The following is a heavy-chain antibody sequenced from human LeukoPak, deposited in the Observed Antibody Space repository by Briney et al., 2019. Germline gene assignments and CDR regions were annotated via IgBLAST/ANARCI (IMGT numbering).Heavy chain of an antibody. D-gene: IGHD6-19*01. CDR3: AKGSGWPYYFDY. CDR1: GFTFSSYA. V-gene: IGHV3-23*01. Sequence: GGSLRLSCAASGFTFSSYAMTWVRQAPGKGLEWVSAISGSGSSTYYADSVKGRFTISRGNSKNTLYLQMNSLRAEDTAVYYCAKGSGWPYYFDYWGQGTLVTVSS. J-gene: IGHJ4*02. CDR2: ISGSGSST.